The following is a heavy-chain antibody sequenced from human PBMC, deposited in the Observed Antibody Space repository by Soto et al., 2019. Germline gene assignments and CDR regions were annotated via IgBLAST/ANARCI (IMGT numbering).Heavy chain of an antibody. V-gene: IGHV1-69*13. CDR2: IIPIFGTA. D-gene: IGHD3-10*01. J-gene: IGHJ4*02. CDR1: GGTFSSYA. CDR3: ASNIGYYGSGSDRYYFDY. Sequence: VASVKVSCKASGGTFSSYAISWVRQAPGQGLEWMGGIIPIFGTANYAQKFQGRVTITADESTSTAYMELSSLRSEDTAVYYCASNIGYYGSGSDRYYFDYWGQGTLVTVSS.